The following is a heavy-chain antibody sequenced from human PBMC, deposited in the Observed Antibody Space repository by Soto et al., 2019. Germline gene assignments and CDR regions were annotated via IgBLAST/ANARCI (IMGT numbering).Heavy chain of an antibody. CDR2: IIPIFGTT. Sequence: SVKVSCKASGGTFSSYAISWVRQAPGQGLEWMGGIIPIFGTTNYAQKFQGRVTITADESTSTAYMELSSLRSEDTAVYYCARSSCGGDCYSGYWGQGTLVTVSS. CDR3: ARSSCGGDCYSGY. D-gene: IGHD2-21*02. J-gene: IGHJ4*02. CDR1: GGTFSSYA. V-gene: IGHV1-69*13.